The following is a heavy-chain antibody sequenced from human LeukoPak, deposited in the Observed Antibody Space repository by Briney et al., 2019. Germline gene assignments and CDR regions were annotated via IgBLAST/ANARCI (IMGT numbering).Heavy chain of an antibody. Sequence: SETLSLTCTVSGGSISSYYWSWIRQPPGKGLEWIGYIYYSWSTNYNPSLKSRVTISVDTSKNQFSLKLSSVTAADTAVYYCARDVGGSGQIDYWGQGTLVTVSS. CDR3: ARDVGGSGQIDY. D-gene: IGHD3-10*01. CDR1: GGSISSYY. J-gene: IGHJ4*02. V-gene: IGHV4-59*01. CDR2: IYYSWST.